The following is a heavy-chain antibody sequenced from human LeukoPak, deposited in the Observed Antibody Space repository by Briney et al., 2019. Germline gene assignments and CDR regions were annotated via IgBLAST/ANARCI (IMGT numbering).Heavy chain of an antibody. J-gene: IGHJ2*01. Sequence: GGSLRLSCAASGFTFSNAWMSWVRQAPGKGLEWVSAISGSGGSTYYADSVKGRFTISRDNSKNTLYLQMNSLRAEDTAVYYCAKDDLVTYWYFDLWGRGTLVTVSS. V-gene: IGHV3-23*01. CDR2: ISGSGGST. D-gene: IGHD2-21*02. CDR3: AKDDLVTYWYFDL. CDR1: GFTFSNAW.